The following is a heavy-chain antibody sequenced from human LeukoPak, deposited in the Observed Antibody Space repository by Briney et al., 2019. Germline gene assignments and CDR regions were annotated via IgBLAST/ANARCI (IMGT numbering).Heavy chain of an antibody. Sequence: SETLSLTCAVYGGSFSGYYWSWIRQPPGKGLEWIGEINHSGSTNYNPSLKSRVTISVDTSKNQFSLKLSSVTAADTAVYYCARGPTRGPYGSAIPHGTYDYWGQGTLVTVSS. CDR3: ARGPTRGPYGSAIPHGTYDY. CDR1: GGSFSGYY. CDR2: INHSGST. D-gene: IGHD3-10*01. J-gene: IGHJ4*02. V-gene: IGHV4-34*01.